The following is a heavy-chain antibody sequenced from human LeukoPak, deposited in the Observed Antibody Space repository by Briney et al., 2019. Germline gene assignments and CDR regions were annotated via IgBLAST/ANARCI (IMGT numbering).Heavy chain of an antibody. Sequence: GGSLRLSCAASGFTFTSYAMSWVRQAPGKGLEWVSAISVSGGSTYYADSVKGRFTISRDNSKNTLYLQMNSLRADDTAVFYCAKTSGGDYHHYYYMDVWGKGTTVTVSS. D-gene: IGHD3-16*01. CDR2: ISVSGGST. V-gene: IGHV3-23*01. CDR1: GFTFTSYA. CDR3: AKTSGGDYHHYYYMDV. J-gene: IGHJ6*03.